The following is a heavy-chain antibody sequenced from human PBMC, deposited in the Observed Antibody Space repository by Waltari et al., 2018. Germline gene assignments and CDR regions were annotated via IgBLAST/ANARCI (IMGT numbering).Heavy chain of an antibody. Sequence: QVQLQQWGAGLLKPSETLSLTCAVYGGSFSGYYWSWIRQPPGKGLEWIGEINHSGSTNYNPSLKSRVTISVDTSKNQFSLKLSSVTAADTAVYYCARGGARLNFWSGYYHFDYWGQGTLVTVSS. D-gene: IGHD3-3*01. V-gene: IGHV4-34*01. CDR1: GGSFSGYY. CDR2: INHSGST. CDR3: ARGGARLNFWSGYYHFDY. J-gene: IGHJ4*02.